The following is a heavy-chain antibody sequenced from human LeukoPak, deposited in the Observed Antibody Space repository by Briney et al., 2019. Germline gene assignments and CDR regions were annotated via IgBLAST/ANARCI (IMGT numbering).Heavy chain of an antibody. Sequence: SGTLSLTCTVSGGSISSSSYYWGWIRQPPGKGLEWIGSIYYSGSTYYNPSLKSRVTISVDTSKNQFSLKLSSVTAADTAVYYCARVPTPAFLKSLVHYFHYWAQGTLVTVSS. V-gene: IGHV4-39*01. D-gene: IGHD2-15*01. CDR1: GGSISSSSYY. CDR2: IYYSGST. J-gene: IGHJ4*02. CDR3: ARVPTPAFLKSLVHYFHY.